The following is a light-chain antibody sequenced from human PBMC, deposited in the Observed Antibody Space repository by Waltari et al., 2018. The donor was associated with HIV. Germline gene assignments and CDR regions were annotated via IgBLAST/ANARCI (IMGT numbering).Light chain of an antibody. V-gene: IGKV1-33*01. Sequence: LQLTQSPSSLSASVGDRVTITCQASQGIGYFLNWFQQKPGQAPKLLISDASNLRSGVPSRFSGTGSGTHFTLTISGLQPEDIATYYCQQYDNPLYSFGQGTKL. J-gene: IGKJ2*03. CDR3: QQYDNPLYS. CDR2: DAS. CDR1: QGIGYF.